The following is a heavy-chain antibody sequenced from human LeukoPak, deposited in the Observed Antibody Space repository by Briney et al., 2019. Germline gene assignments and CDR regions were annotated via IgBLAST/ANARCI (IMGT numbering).Heavy chain of an antibody. D-gene: IGHD5-12*01. V-gene: IGHV1-69*05. CDR2: IIPIFGTA. CDR3: ARDLGWLLTGDNWFDP. CDR1: GGTFSSYA. J-gene: IGHJ5*02. Sequence: SVKVSCKASGGTFSSYAISWVRQAPGQGLEWMGGIIPIFGTANYAQKFQGRVTITTDESTSTAYMELSSLRSEDTAVYYCARDLGWLLTGDNWFDPWGQGTLVTVSS.